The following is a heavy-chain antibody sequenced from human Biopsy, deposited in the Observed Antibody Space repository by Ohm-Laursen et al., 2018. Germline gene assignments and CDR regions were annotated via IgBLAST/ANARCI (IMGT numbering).Heavy chain of an antibody. D-gene: IGHD6-6*01. CDR1: GFSVSSYD. J-gene: IGHJ4*02. CDR3: ARDSSRRAREGGMDV. Sequence: GSLRLSCAASGFSVSSYDMNWVRQAPGKGLEWISYISETSSHIYDADSVRGRFTVARDIAKNSLYLQLNSLRVEDTAVYYCARDSSRRAREGGMDVWGQGTLVIVSS. V-gene: IGHV3-21*01. CDR2: ISETSSHI.